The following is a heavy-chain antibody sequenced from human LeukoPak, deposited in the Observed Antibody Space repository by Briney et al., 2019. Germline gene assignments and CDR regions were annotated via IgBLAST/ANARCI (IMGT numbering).Heavy chain of an antibody. CDR1: GFTFSSYA. V-gene: IGHV3-23*01. Sequence: GGSLGLSCAASGFTFSSYAMSWVRQAPGKGLEWVSAISGSGGSTYYADSVKGRFTISRDNSKNTLYLQMNSLRAEDTAVYYCAKSPTGDLDAFDIWGQGTMVTVSS. D-gene: IGHD4-17*01. CDR3: AKSPTGDLDAFDI. J-gene: IGHJ3*02. CDR2: ISGSGGST.